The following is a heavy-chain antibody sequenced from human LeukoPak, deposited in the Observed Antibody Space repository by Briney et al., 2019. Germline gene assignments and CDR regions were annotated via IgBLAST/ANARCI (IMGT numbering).Heavy chain of an antibody. V-gene: IGHV1-18*04. D-gene: IGHD2-21*01. J-gene: IGHJ6*02. CDR2: ISADNGNT. CDR1: GYTFNNYG. CDR3: ARDDAAWGGGYSHYYYFFGMDV. Sequence: ASVMVSCKASGYTFNNYGISWVRQAPGQGLEWMGWISADNGNTDFAQKLRGRVTMTTDTSTNTAYMELRSLRSDDTAVYYCARDDAAWGGGYSHYYYFFGMDVWGQGTTVTVSS.